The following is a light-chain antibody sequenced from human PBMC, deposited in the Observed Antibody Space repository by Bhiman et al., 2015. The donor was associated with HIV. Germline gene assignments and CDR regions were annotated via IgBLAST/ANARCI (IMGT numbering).Light chain of an antibody. CDR2: DVS. CDR1: SSDIGGYNY. CDR3: TSYSDSAALV. Sequence: QSALTQPASVSGSPEQSITISCTGTSSDIGGYNYVSWYQHHPGKAPKLMIYDVSKRPSGVSNRFSGSKSDNTASLTVSGLQADDEADYYCTSYSDSAALVFGGGTKLTVL. J-gene: IGLJ3*02. V-gene: IGLV2-14*03.